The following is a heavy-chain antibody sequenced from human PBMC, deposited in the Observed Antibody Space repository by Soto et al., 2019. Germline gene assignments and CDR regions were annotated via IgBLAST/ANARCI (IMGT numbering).Heavy chain of an antibody. CDR1: GGSISSGGYY. CDR3: ARDGITMVRGVHYWYYGMDV. V-gene: IGHV4-31*03. D-gene: IGHD3-10*01. J-gene: IGHJ6*02. CDR2: IYYSGST. Sequence: SETLSLTCTVSGGSISSGGYYWSWIRQHPGKGLEWIGYIYYSGSTYYNPSLKSRVTISVDTSKNQFSLKLSSVTAADTAVYYCARDGITMVRGVHYWYYGMDVWGQGTTVTVSS.